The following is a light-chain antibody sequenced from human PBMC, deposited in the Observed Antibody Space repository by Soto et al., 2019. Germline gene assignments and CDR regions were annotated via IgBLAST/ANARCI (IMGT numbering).Light chain of an antibody. Sequence: DIQMTQSPSSLSASVGDRVTITCRASQSIGNYLNWYQQKPGKAPKVLIYAASSLQSGVPSRFSGSGSGTDFTLTISSLQPEDCATFYCQQSYSTPITFGQGTRLEIK. V-gene: IGKV1-39*01. CDR1: QSIGNY. CDR2: AAS. CDR3: QQSYSTPIT. J-gene: IGKJ5*01.